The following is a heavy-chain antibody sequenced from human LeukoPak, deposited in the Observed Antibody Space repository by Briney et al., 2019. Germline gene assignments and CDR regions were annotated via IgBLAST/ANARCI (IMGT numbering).Heavy chain of an antibody. CDR1: AGFTFSDYW. CDR3: VGGIGWQPDY. J-gene: IGHJ4*02. D-gene: IGHD6-19*01. Sequence: GGSLRLSCAASAGFTFSDYWTNWVRQAPGKGLERVAIIGQDGREKLYVDSVKGRFTISRDNAKSSLYLQINSLRAEDTAVYYCVGGIGWQPDYWGQGTLVTVSS. CDR2: IGQDGREK. V-gene: IGHV3-7*03.